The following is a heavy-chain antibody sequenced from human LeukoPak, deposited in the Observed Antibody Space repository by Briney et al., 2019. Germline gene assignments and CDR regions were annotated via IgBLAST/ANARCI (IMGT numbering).Heavy chain of an antibody. D-gene: IGHD3-10*01. CDR3: ARESVYGSGSYRSDAFDI. J-gene: IGHJ3*02. CDR1: GFTFSSYA. CDR2: ISGSGGST. Sequence: PGGSLRLSCAASGFTFSSYAMSWVRQAPGKGLEWVSAISGSGGSTYYADSVKGRFTISRDNSKNTLYLQMNSLRAEDTAVYYCARESVYGSGSYRSDAFDIWGQGTMVTVSS. V-gene: IGHV3-23*01.